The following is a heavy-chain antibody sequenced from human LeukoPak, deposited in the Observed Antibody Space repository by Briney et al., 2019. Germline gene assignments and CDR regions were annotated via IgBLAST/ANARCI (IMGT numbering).Heavy chain of an antibody. CDR2: IYYSGST. J-gene: IGHJ4*02. CDR1: GDSISSYY. CDR3: ARGGRYCSGGSCYPDY. D-gene: IGHD2-15*01. Sequence: SETLSLTCTVSGDSISSYYWSWIRQPPGKGLEWIGYIYYSGSTNYNPSLKSRVTISVDTSKNQFSLKLSSVTAADTAVYYCARGGRYCSGGSCYPDYWGQGTLVTVSS. V-gene: IGHV4-59*01.